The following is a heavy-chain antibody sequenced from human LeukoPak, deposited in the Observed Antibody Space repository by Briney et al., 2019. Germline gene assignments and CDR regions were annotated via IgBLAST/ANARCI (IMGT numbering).Heavy chain of an antibody. J-gene: IGHJ3*02. V-gene: IGHV1-46*01. CDR1: GYTFTSYY. Sequence: ASVKVSLKASGYTFTSYYMHWVRQAPGQGLEWVGIINPSGGSTSYAQKFQGRVTMTRDTSTSTVYMELSSLRSEDAAVYSCARDSSSRRGAFDIWGQGTMVTVSS. CDR2: INPSGGST. CDR3: ARDSSSRRGAFDI. D-gene: IGHD6-13*01.